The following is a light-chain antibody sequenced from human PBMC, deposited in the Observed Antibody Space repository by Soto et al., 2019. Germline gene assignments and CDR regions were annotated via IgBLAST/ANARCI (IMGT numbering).Light chain of an antibody. Sequence: QSALTQPASVSGSPGQSITISCTGTSSDVGGYNYVSGYQQHPGKAPKLMIYDVSNRPSGVSNRFSGSKSGNTASLTISGLQAEDEADYYCRSYTSSSLYVFGTGTKLTVL. J-gene: IGLJ1*01. V-gene: IGLV2-14*01. CDR3: RSYTSSSLYV. CDR1: SSDVGGYNY. CDR2: DVS.